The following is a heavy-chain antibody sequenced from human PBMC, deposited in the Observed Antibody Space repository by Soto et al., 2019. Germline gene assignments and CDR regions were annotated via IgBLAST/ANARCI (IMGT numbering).Heavy chain of an antibody. CDR1: GGSVSSGSYY. D-gene: IGHD3-3*01. J-gene: IGHJ6*02. CDR2: IYYSGST. Sequence: SETLSLTCTVSGGSVSSGSYYWSWIRQPPGKGLEWIGYIYYSGSTNYNPSLKSRVTISVDTSKNQFSLKLSSVTAADTAVYYCARDSVVVDFWSGPLDYGMDVWGQGTTVTVSS. CDR3: ARDSVVVDFWSGPLDYGMDV. V-gene: IGHV4-61*01.